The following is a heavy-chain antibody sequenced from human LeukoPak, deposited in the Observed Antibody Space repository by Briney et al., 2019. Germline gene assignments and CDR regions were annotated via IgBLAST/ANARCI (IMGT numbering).Heavy chain of an antibody. D-gene: IGHD3-10*01. CDR2: INHSGST. Sequence: SETLSLTCAVYGGSFSGYYWSWIRQPPGKGLEWIGEINHSGSTNYNPSLKSRVTISVDTSKNQFSLKLRSVTAADTAVCYCARGGSGISNAFDIWGQGTMVTVSS. CDR3: ARGGSGISNAFDI. V-gene: IGHV4-34*01. J-gene: IGHJ3*02. CDR1: GGSFSGYY.